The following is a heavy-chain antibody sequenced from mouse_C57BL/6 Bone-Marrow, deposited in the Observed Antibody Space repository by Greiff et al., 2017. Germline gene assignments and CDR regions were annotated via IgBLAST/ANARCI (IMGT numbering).Heavy chain of an antibody. D-gene: IGHD2-4*01. CDR3: ARNRLMGLRRAWFAY. Sequence: QVQLKQSGPGLVQPSQSLSITCTVSGFSLTSYGVHWVRQSPGKGLEWLGVIWSGGSTDYNAAFISRLSISKDNSKSQVFFKMNSLQADDTAIYYCARNRLMGLRRAWFAYWGQGTLVTVSA. CDR2: IWSGGST. V-gene: IGHV2-2*01. J-gene: IGHJ3*01. CDR1: GFSLTSYG.